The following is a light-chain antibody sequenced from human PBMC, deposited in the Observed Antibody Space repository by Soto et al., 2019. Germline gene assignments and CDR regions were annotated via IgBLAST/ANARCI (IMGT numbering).Light chain of an antibody. Sequence: EIVITQAPATLSVSPGERATLSCRASQGIGSTLAWYQQKPGQTPRLLIYGASTRATGVPARFSASGSGTKFTLTINSLQSEDFAVYYCQRYNNWPLTLGGGTKVDIK. CDR2: GAS. J-gene: IGKJ4*01. CDR3: QRYNNWPLT. CDR1: QGIGST. V-gene: IGKV3-15*01.